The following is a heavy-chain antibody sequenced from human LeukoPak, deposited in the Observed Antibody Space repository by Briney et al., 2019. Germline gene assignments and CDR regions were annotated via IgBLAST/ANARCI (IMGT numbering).Heavy chain of an antibody. CDR1: GYTFTDYY. CDR3: ASNTVTDYYYYMDV. D-gene: IGHD4-17*01. CDR2: IDPKSGGT. J-gene: IGHJ6*03. V-gene: IGHV1-2*02. Sequence: GASVKVSCKASGYTFTDYYIHWVRQAPGQGLEWMGWIDPKSGGTSFAQKFQGRVTMTRDTSISTAYMELSRLRSDDTAVYYCASNTVTDYYYYMDVWGKGTTVTISS.